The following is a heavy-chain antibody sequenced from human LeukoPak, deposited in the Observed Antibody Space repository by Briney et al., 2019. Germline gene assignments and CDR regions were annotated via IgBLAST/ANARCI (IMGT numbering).Heavy chain of an antibody. V-gene: IGHV3-23*01. Sequence: GGSLRLSCVASGFIFRDYAMSWVRQAPAGGLEWVSSLRGDGETFYTDSVKGRFTLSRDHSRNTVYLRLSNLRVEDTAVYYCAKASWVSSADAVLWGQGTLVTVS. CDR2: LRGDGET. CDR3: AKASWVSSADAVL. CDR1: GFIFRDYA. J-gene: IGHJ4*02. D-gene: IGHD3-16*01.